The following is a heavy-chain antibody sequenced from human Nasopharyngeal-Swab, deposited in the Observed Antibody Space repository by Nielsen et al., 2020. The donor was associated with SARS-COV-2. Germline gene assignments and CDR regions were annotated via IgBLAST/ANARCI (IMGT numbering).Heavy chain of an antibody. CDR1: GYSFTSYW. CDR3: ARHWQYCSSTSCYRRGWFDP. J-gene: IGHJ5*02. Sequence: GESLKISCKGSGYSFTSYWIGWVRQMHGKGREWMGIIYPGDSDTRYSPSFQGQVTISADKSISTAYLQWSSLKASDTAMYYCARHWQYCSSTSCYRRGWFDPWGQGTLVTVSS. CDR2: IYPGDSDT. V-gene: IGHV5-51*01. D-gene: IGHD2-2*01.